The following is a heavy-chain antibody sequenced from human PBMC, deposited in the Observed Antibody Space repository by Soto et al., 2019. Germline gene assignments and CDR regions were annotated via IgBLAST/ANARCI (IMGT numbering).Heavy chain of an antibody. CDR1: GYSFTSYW. Sequence: PGESLKISCKGSGYSFTSYWFGWVRQMPGKGLEWMGIIYPGDSDTRYSPSFQGQVTISADKSISTAYLQWSSLKASDTAMYYCARHRYSRNKYYYNGMDVWGQGTTVTVSS. D-gene: IGHD6-13*01. CDR3: ARHRYSRNKYYYNGMDV. V-gene: IGHV5-51*01. CDR2: IYPGDSDT. J-gene: IGHJ6*02.